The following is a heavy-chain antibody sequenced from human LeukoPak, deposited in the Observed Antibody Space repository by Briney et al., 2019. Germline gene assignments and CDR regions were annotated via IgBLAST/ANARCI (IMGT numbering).Heavy chain of an antibody. J-gene: IGHJ4*02. CDR2: IYSGGTT. V-gene: IGHV3-53*01. CDR1: GFSVETNY. Sequence: GGSLRLSCTASGFSVETNYMTWVRQAPGKGLEWVSTIYSGGTTYYADSVKGRFTISRDNSKNTLYLQMNSLRVEDTAVYYCAKLGDYALDYWGQGTLVTVSS. CDR3: AKLGDYALDY. D-gene: IGHD4-17*01.